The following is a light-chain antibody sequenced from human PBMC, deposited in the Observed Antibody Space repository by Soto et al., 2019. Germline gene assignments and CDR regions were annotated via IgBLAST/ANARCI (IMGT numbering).Light chain of an antibody. CDR1: QTVSSN. CDR2: GAF. J-gene: IGKJ1*01. Sequence: EIVMTQSPATLSVSPGERATLSCRASQTVSSNLAWYQQKPGQAPRLLIYGAFTSATGIPARFSGSGSGTEFTLTISSLQSEDFAVYYCQQYNKWPRTFGQGTKVELK. CDR3: QQYNKWPRT. V-gene: IGKV3-15*01.